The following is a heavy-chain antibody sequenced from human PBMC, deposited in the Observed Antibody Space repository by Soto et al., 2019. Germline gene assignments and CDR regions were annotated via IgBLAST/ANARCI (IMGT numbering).Heavy chain of an antibody. Sequence: SETLSLTCAVYGGSFSGYYWSWIRQPPGKGLEWIGEINHSGSTNYNPSLKSRVTISVDTSKNQFSLKLSSVTAADTAVYYCAGHSDHPPAVDYWGQGTLVTVSS. J-gene: IGHJ4*02. CDR1: GGSFSGYY. D-gene: IGHD6-19*01. CDR3: AGHSDHPPAVDY. CDR2: INHSGST. V-gene: IGHV4-34*01.